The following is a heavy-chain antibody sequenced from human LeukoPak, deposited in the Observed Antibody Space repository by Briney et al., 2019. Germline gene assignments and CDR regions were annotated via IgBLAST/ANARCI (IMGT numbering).Heavy chain of an antibody. CDR3: AASYISGPFYYYYYMDV. V-gene: IGHV4-59*01. CDR1: GVSISTYS. D-gene: IGHD3-10*01. J-gene: IGHJ6*03. Sequence: SETLSLTCTVSGVSISTYSWSWIRQPPGKGLEWIGYIYYSGSTNYNPSLKSRVTISVDTSKNQFSLKLSSVTAADTAVYYCAASYISGPFYYYYYMDVWGKGTTVTVSS. CDR2: IYYSGST.